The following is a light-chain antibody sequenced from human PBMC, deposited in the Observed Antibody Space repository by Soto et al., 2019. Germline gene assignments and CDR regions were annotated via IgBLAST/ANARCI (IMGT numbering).Light chain of an antibody. Sequence: QPVLTQPPSTSGTPGQSVTISCTGTSSDVGGYNYVSWYQQHPGKAPKLMIYEVSKRPSGVPDRFSGSKSGNTASLTVSGLQAEDEADYYCSSYAGSNKEVFGTGTKVTVL. CDR1: SSDVGGYNY. V-gene: IGLV2-8*01. CDR3: SSYAGSNKEV. CDR2: EVS. J-gene: IGLJ1*01.